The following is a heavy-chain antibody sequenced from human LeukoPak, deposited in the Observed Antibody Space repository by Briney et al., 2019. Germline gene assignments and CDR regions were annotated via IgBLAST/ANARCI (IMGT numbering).Heavy chain of an antibody. CDR3: AREGYYGSGSPPSLYFDY. J-gene: IGHJ4*02. V-gene: IGHV3-30*03. CDR1: GFTFNIFG. CDR2: TSSDLNVK. D-gene: IGHD3-10*01. Sequence: PGGSLRLSCAASGFTFNIFGMHWVRQAPGKGLEWVAVTSSDLNVKLYADSVKGRFTISRDNSRSTLYLQMNSLRPEDTAIYYCAREGYYGSGSPPSLYFDYWGQGTLVTVSS.